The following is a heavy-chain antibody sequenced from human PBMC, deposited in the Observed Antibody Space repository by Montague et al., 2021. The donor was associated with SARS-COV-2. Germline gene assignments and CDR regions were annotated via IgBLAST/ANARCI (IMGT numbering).Heavy chain of an antibody. CDR2: IYPGDSET. J-gene: IGHJ6*02. D-gene: IGHD5-12*01. V-gene: IGHV5-51*01. CDR1: GYSFISYW. CDR3: VRLGGLRDYYSAGMDV. Sequence: QSGAEVKKPGESLKISCKGSGYSFISYWIGWVRQMPGKGLEWMGIIYPGDSETRYSPSFQGQVTISADKSISTAYLQWSSLKASATAMYYCVRLGGLRDYYSAGMDVWGQGTTVTVSS.